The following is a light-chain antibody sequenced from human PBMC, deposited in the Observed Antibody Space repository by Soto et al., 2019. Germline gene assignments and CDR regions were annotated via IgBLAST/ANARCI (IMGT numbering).Light chain of an antibody. CDR3: QQRNTCPWT. V-gene: IGKV3-11*01. J-gene: IGKJ1*01. Sequence: EIVLTQSPATLSLSPVEIATLSCRASQSVSSYLAWFQQKPGQAPRLLIYDTSNRATGIPARFSGSASGTDFTHTISSLAPEDFAFYYSQQRNTCPWTFGQGTKVEIK. CDR1: QSVSSY. CDR2: DTS.